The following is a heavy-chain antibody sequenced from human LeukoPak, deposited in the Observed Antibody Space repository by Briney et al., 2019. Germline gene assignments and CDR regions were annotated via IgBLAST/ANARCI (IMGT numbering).Heavy chain of an antibody. CDR3: ATISYGSGNQRPY. CDR2: IIPIFGTA. V-gene: IGHV1-69*13. Sequence: SVKVSCKTSGGTFSSYAISWVRQAPGQGLEWMGGIIPIFGTANYAQKFQGRVTITADESTSTAYMELSSLRSEDTAVYYCATISYGSGNQRPYWGQGTLVTVSS. CDR1: GGTFSSYA. J-gene: IGHJ4*02. D-gene: IGHD3-10*01.